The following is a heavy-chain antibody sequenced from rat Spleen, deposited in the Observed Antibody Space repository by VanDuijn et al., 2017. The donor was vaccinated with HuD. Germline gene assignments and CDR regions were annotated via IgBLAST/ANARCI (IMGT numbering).Heavy chain of an antibody. CDR2: ISTGGANT. J-gene: IGHJ2*01. Sequence: EVQLVESGGGLVQPGRSMRLSCAASGFIFSNYYMVWVRQAPTKGLEWVASISTGGANTHYRDSVKGRFTISRANAKNTLYRQMDSRRSEDTATYYGATRDNNYAYWGQGVMVTVSS. CDR1: GFIFSNYY. V-gene: IGHV5-25*01. D-gene: IGHD1-10*01. CDR3: ATRDNNYAY.